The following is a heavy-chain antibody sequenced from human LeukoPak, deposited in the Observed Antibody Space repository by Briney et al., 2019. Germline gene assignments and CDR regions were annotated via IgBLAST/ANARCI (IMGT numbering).Heavy chain of an antibody. J-gene: IGHJ4*02. CDR2: IYPGDSDT. CDR1: GYSFTSYW. Sequence: GESLKISCKGSGYSFTSYWIGWVRQMPGKGLEWMGIIYPGDSDTRYSPSFQGQVTISADKSISTAYLQWSSLKASDTAMYYCARGYITMVRGVTNFDYWGQGTLVTVSS. V-gene: IGHV5-51*01. CDR3: ARGYITMVRGVTNFDY. D-gene: IGHD3-10*01.